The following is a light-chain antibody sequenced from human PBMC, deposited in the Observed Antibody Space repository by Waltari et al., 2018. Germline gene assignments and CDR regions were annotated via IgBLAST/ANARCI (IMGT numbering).Light chain of an antibody. V-gene: IGLV2-11*01. J-gene: IGLJ2*01. CDR2: EVS. CDR3: SSYAGSNTFGL. Sequence: QAALTQPRSVSGSPGQSVTISCTGTSSDLGGYNYVPWYQQHPGTAPKLMIYEVSKRPSGVSDRFSGSKSGNTASLTISGLQAEDEADYYCSSYAGSNTFGLFGGGTRLTVL. CDR1: SSDLGGYNY.